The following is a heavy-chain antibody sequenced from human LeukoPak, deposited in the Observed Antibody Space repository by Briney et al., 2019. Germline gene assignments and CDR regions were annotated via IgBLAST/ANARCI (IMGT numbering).Heavy chain of an antibody. V-gene: IGHV3-21*01. J-gene: IGHJ4*02. Sequence: GGSLRLSCAASGFTFSSYSMNWVRQAPGKGLEWVSSISSSSSYIYYADSVKGRFTISRDNAKNSLYLQMNSLRAEDTAVYYCARVHQTYYDSSGYPDYFDYRGQGTLVTVSS. CDR3: ARVHQTYYDSSGYPDYFDY. CDR1: GFTFSSYS. D-gene: IGHD3-22*01. CDR2: ISSSSSYI.